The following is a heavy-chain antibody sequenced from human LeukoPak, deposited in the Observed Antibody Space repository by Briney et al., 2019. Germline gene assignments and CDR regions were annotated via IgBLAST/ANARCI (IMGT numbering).Heavy chain of an antibody. D-gene: IGHD3-10*01. Sequence: SETLSLTCAVYGGSFSGYYWSWIRQPPGKGLEWIGEINHSGSTNYNPSLKSRVTISVDTSKNQFSLKLSSVTAADTAVYYCARHILGVWFGELFSDAFDIWGQGTMVTVSS. CDR1: GGSFSGYY. J-gene: IGHJ3*02. CDR3: ARHILGVWFGELFSDAFDI. CDR2: INHSGST. V-gene: IGHV4-34*01.